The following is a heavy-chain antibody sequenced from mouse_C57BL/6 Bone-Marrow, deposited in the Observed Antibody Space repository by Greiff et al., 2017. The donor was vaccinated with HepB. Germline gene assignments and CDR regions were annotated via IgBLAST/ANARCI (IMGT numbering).Heavy chain of an antibody. CDR3: ARRSTTVVADFDY. CDR1: GYTFTSYW. CDR2: INPSSGYT. V-gene: IGHV1-7*01. Sequence: VKLMESGAELAKPGASVKLSCKASGYTFTSYWMHWVKQRPGQGLEWIGYINPSSGYTKYNQKFKDKATLTADKSSSTAYMQLSSLTYEDSAVYYCARRSTTVVADFDYWGQGTTLTVSS. J-gene: IGHJ2*01. D-gene: IGHD1-1*01.